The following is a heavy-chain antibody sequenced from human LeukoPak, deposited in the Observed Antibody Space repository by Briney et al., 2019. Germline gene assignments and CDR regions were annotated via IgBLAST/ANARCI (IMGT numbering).Heavy chain of an antibody. V-gene: IGHV3-23*01. CDR3: ARRGGSTGWGAFDF. Sequence: GGSPRLSCAASGFTFSGYTMNWVRQAPDKGLEWVSSIRGSGDNTFYADSVKGRFTISSDNSKNTLYLQMNSLSREDTAIYYCARRGGSTGWGAFDFWGHGTMVTVSS. D-gene: IGHD6-19*01. CDR2: IRGSGDNT. J-gene: IGHJ3*01. CDR1: GFTFSGYT.